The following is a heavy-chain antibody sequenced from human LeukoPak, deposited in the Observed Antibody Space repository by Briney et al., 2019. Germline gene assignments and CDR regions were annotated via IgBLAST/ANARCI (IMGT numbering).Heavy chain of an antibody. CDR3: AKDSRDSSNYFDY. V-gene: IGHV3-23*01. CDR2: ISGSGGST. D-gene: IGHD6-13*01. CDR1: GFTFSSYA. J-gene: IGHJ4*02. Sequence: GASLRLSCAASGFTFSSYAMSWVRQAPGKGLEWVSAISGSGGSTYYADSVKGRFTISRDNSKNTLYLQMNSLRAEDTAVYYCAKDSRDSSNYFDYWGQGTLVTVSS.